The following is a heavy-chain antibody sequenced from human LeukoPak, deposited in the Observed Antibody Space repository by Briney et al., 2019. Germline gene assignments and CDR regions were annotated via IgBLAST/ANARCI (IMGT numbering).Heavy chain of an antibody. CDR3: VKDMSLYSSGWYGDAFDI. Sequence: GGSLRLSCAASGFTFDDYAMHWVRQAPGKGLEWVSGISWNSGSIGYADSVKGRFTISRDNAKNSLYLQMNSLRAEDTALYYCVKDMSLYSSGWYGDAFDIWGQGTMVTVSS. D-gene: IGHD6-19*01. V-gene: IGHV3-9*01. J-gene: IGHJ3*02. CDR2: ISWNSGSI. CDR1: GFTFDDYA.